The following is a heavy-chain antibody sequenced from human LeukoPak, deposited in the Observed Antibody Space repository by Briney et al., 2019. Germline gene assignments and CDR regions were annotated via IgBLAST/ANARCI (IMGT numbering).Heavy chain of an antibody. CDR1: GFTFSSYA. D-gene: IGHD3-10*01. CDR3: ARAVDGSGSPFDY. CDR2: ISYDGSNK. Sequence: GGSLRLSCAASGFTFSSYAMHWVRQAPGKGLEWVAVISYDGSNKYYADSVKGRFTISRDNSKNTLYPQMNSLRAEDTAVYYCARAVDGSGSPFDYWGQGTLVTVSS. J-gene: IGHJ4*02. V-gene: IGHV3-30-3*01.